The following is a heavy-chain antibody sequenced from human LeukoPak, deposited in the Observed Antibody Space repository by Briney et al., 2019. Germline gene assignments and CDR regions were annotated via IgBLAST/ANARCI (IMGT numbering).Heavy chain of an antibody. CDR1: GGSISSYY. Sequence: SETLSLTCTVSGGSISSYYWSWIRQPPGKGLEWIGCIYYSGSTNYNPSLKSRVTISVDTSKNQFSLKLSSVTAADTAVYYCARDGYYYDSSGTLDYWGQGTLVTVSS. CDR2: IYYSGST. CDR3: ARDGYYYDSSGTLDY. V-gene: IGHV4-59*12. D-gene: IGHD3-22*01. J-gene: IGHJ4*02.